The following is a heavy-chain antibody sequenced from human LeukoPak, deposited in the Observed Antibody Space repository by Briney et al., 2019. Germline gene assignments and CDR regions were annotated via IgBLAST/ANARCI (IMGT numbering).Heavy chain of an antibody. Sequence: ASVKVSCKASGGTFSSYAISWVRQAPGQGLEWMGRIIPILGIANYAQKFQGRVTITADKSTSTAYMELSSLRSEDTAVYYCARKKTTVTTDYYYYYGMDVWGQGTTVTVSS. D-gene: IGHD4-17*01. CDR3: ARKKTTVTTDYYYYYGMDV. J-gene: IGHJ6*02. V-gene: IGHV1-69*04. CDR1: GGTFSSYA. CDR2: IIPILGIA.